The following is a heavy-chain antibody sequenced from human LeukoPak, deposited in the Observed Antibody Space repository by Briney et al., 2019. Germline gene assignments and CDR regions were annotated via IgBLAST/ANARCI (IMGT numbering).Heavy chain of an antibody. CDR1: GFTFSSYA. D-gene: IGHD5-18*01. V-gene: IGHV3-23*01. CDR3: AKVNGYNYGSFDY. Sequence: GGSLRLSCAASGFTFSSYAMSWVRQAPGKGLEWVSGISGSGGGTYYADSVKGRFTISRDNSKNTLYLQMNSLRAEDTAVYYCAKVNGYNYGSFDYWGQGTLVTVSS. CDR2: ISGSGGGT. J-gene: IGHJ4*02.